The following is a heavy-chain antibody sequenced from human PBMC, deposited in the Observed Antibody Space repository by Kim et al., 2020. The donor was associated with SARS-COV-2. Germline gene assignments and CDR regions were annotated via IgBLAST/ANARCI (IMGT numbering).Heavy chain of an antibody. V-gene: IGHV4-39*01. CDR2: IYYSGNT. Sequence: SETLSLTCTVSGGSITSSGYYWGWIRQPPGKGLEWIASIYYSGNTYYNPSLQSRVIISVDTSKIQFSLKLTSVTAADTAVYYCAGDPAIAAHDYWGQGTLVTVSS. CDR3: AGDPAIAAHDY. CDR1: GGSITSSGYY. J-gene: IGHJ4*02. D-gene: IGHD6-6*01.